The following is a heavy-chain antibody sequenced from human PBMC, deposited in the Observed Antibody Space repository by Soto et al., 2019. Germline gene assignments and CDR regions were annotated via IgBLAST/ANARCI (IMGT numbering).Heavy chain of an antibody. CDR1: GGTFSSYA. CDR3: ARGPYCSSTSCYIRGSWFEP. V-gene: IGHV1-69*13. Sequence: GPSVKVSCKASGGTFSSYAISWVRQAPGQGLEWMGGTIPIFGTANYAQKFQGRVTITADESTSTAYMELSSLRSEDTAVYYCARGPYCSSTSCYIRGSWFEPWGQGTLVTVS. CDR2: TIPIFGTA. D-gene: IGHD2-2*02. J-gene: IGHJ5*02.